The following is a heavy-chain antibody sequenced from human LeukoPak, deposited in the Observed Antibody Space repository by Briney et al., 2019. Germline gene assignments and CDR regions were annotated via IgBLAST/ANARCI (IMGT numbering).Heavy chain of an antibody. J-gene: IGHJ5*02. CDR3: ARTMWLQFLFHWFDP. V-gene: IGHV1-18*01. Sequence: ASVKVSCKASGYTFTSYGISWVRQAPGQGLEWMGWIRTYNGNTNYAQKLQGRVTMTTDTSTRTAYMELRSLRSDDTAVYYCARTMWLQFLFHWFDPWGQGTLVTVSS. D-gene: IGHD5-24*01. CDR2: IRTYNGNT. CDR1: GYTFTSYG.